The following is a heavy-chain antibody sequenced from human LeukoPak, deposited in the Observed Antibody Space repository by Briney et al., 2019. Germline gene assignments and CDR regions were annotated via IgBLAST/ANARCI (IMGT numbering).Heavy chain of an antibody. J-gene: IGHJ4*02. Sequence: GGSLRLSCAASGFTFSTYSMNWVRQSPGKGLEWVSYISARSGTIYYADSVKGRFTISRDNAKNSLYLHMNGLRVEDTAVYYCARETTSGYWGQGTLVTVSS. CDR3: ARETTSGY. CDR1: GFTFSTYS. CDR2: ISARSGTI. D-gene: IGHD1-1*01. V-gene: IGHV3-48*04.